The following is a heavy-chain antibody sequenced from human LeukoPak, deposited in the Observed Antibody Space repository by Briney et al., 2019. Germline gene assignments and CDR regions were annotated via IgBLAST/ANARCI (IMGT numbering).Heavy chain of an antibody. CDR1: GVSVSDGRYY. D-gene: IGHD2-2*01. Sequence: SETLSLTCSVSGVSVSDGRYYWTWIRQYPGKGLEWIGYKYYSGSAKYNPSLKSRLTISIDTSKNQFSLHLSSVTAADTATYYCATPYCSTISCLDVFNMWGQGTRVTVSS. V-gene: IGHV4-31*03. CDR2: KYYSGSA. CDR3: ATPYCSTISCLDVFNM. J-gene: IGHJ3*02.